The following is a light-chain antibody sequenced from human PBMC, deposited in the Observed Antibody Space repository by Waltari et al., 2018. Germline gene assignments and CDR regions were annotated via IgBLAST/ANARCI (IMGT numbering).Light chain of an antibody. CDR2: GAS. CDR1: QSISDY. Sequence: DIQMTQSPSSLSASVGARVTIACLAGQSISDYLNWYQQKPGKAPKLLIYGASSLRRGVPSRFSGSGSGTDFTLTISNLQPEDFATYYCQQSYTTPLTFGGGTKVEIK. J-gene: IGKJ4*01. V-gene: IGKV1-39*01. CDR3: QQSYTTPLT.